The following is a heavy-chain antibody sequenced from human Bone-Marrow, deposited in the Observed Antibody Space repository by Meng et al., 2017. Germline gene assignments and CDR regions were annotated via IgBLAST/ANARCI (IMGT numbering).Heavy chain of an antibody. CDR3: ASASQLDPVDDY. D-gene: IGHD1-1*01. CDR2: IKSKRDGGTT. CDR1: GFSFSDAW. J-gene: IGHJ4*02. Sequence: GESLKISCAASGFSFSDAWMSWVRQAPGKGLEWVGRIKSKRDGGTTDYAAPVNGRFTISRDDSKNMLYLQMNSLRAEDTAVYYCASASQLDPVDDYWGQGTLVTVSS. V-gene: IGHV3-15*05.